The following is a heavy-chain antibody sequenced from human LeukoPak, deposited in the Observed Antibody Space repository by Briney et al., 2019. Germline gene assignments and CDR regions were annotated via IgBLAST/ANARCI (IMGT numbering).Heavy chain of an antibody. CDR2: INHSGST. V-gene: IGHV4-34*01. CDR1: GGSFSGYY. Sequence: SETLSLTCAVYGGSFSGYYWSWIRQPPGKGLEWIGEINHSGSTNYNPSLKSRVSITVDTSKNQFSLKMSSVTAADTVVYYCARSSVWYKNFDYWGQGTLVTVSS. CDR3: ARSSVWYKNFDY. J-gene: IGHJ4*02. D-gene: IGHD1-1*01.